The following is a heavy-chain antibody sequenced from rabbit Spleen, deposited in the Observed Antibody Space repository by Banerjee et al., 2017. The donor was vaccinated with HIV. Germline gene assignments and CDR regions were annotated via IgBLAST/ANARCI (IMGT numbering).Heavy chain of an antibody. CDR1: GVSFSFSNY. J-gene: IGHJ4*01. CDR3: VREVAAKFSL. CDR2: VDVGSSGFT. Sequence: VESGGDLVKPGASLTLTCTASGVSFSFSNYMCWVRQAPGKGLEWIGCVDVGSSGFTYFANWAKGRFTISSHNAQNTLFLQLNSLTAADTATYFCVREVAAKFSLWGQGTLVTVS. D-gene: IGHD4-1*01. V-gene: IGHV1S40*01.